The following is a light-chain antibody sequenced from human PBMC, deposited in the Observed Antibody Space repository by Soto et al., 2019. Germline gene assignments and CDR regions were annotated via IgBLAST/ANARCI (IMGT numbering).Light chain of an antibody. Sequence: ENVLTQSPGTLSLSPGERATLSCRASQSVTSAYLAWYQQKPGQPPRLLISGASSRATGIPDRFSGSGSGTDFTLTISRLEPEDFAVYYCQQYGGSPPMHTFGQGTKLEL. CDR1: QSVTSAY. CDR3: QQYGGSPPMHT. V-gene: IGKV3-20*01. J-gene: IGKJ2*01. CDR2: GAS.